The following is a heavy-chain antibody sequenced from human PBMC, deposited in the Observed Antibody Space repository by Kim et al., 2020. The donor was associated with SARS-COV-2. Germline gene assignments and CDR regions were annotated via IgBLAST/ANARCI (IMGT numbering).Heavy chain of an antibody. D-gene: IGHD3-22*01. CDR1: GFTFSDYY. J-gene: IGHJ6*02. Sequence: GGSLRLSCAASGFTFSDYYMSWIRQAPGKGLEWVSYISSSSSYTNYADSVKGRFTISRDNAKNSLYLQMNSLRAEDTAVYYCARDHSTYYYDSSGYYRALTPEYYYYRMDVWGQRTTVTVSS. CDR2: ISSSSSYT. CDR3: ARDHSTYYYDSSGYYRALTPEYYYYRMDV. V-gene: IGHV3-11*06.